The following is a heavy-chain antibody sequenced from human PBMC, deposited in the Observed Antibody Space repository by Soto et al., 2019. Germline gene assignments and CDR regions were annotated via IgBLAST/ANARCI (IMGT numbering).Heavy chain of an antibody. J-gene: IGHJ4*02. D-gene: IGHD6-6*01. CDR1: GFTFSSYA. V-gene: IGHV3-23*01. CDR3: AKNVIDRYSSSDY. CDR2: ISGSGGST. Sequence: EVHLSESGGGLVQPGGSLRLSCTASGFTFSSYAMSWVRQAPGKGLEWVSVISGSGGSTYYADSVKGRFTISRDSSKNTLYLQMNSLRAEDTAVYYCAKNVIDRYSSSDYWGQGTLVNVSS.